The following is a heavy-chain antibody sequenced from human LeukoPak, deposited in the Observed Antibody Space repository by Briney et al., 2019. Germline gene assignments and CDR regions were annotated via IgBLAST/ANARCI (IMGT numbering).Heavy chain of an antibody. Sequence: SETLSLTCAVYGGSFSGYYWSWIRQPPGKGLEWIGEINHSGSTNYNPSLKSRVTISVDTSKNQFSPKLSSVTAADTAVYYCARRIIVVVPAAIGDWFDPWGQGTLVTVSS. V-gene: IGHV4-34*01. CDR2: INHSGST. CDR1: GGSFSGYY. J-gene: IGHJ5*02. D-gene: IGHD2-2*01. CDR3: ARRIIVVVPAAIGDWFDP.